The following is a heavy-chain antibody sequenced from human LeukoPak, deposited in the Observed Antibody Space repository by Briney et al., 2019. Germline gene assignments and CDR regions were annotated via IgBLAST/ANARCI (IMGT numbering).Heavy chain of an antibody. D-gene: IGHD3-3*01. CDR1: GVSINDHY. Sequence: SETLSLTCSISGVSINDHYWAWIRQPAGRGLEWIGHIYISGTTDYNPSLRSRVTISVDMSKNSFSLRLTSMTAADTAVYYCAREYDFWTGTDFSRGWLDPWGQGIVVTVSS. CDR2: IYISGTT. V-gene: IGHV4-4*07. J-gene: IGHJ5*02. CDR3: AREYDFWTGTDFSRGWLDP.